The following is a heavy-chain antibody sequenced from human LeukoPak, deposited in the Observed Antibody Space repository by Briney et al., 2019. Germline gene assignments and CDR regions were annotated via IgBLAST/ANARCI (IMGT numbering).Heavy chain of an antibody. CDR2: IYHSGST. CDR1: GVSISSSNW. CDR3: ASRKDTAMVNFDY. J-gene: IGHJ4*02. Sequence: SETLSLTCAVSGVSISSSNWWSWVRQPPGKGLEWIGEIYHSGSTNYNPSLKSRVTISVDKSKNQFSLKLSSVTAADTAVYYCASRKDTAMVNFDYWGQGTLVTVSS. V-gene: IGHV4-4*02. D-gene: IGHD5-18*01.